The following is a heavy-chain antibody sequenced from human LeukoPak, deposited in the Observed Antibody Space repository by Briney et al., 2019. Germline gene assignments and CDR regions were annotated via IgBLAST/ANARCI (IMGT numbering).Heavy chain of an antibody. Sequence: TGGSLRLSCAASGFTFSSYAMSWVRQAPGRGLEWVSAISGSGGSTYYADSVKGRFTISRDNSKNTLYLQMNSLRAEDTAAYYCAIRRPSPYFDYWGQGTLVTVSS. CDR1: GFTFSSYA. CDR3: AIRRPSPYFDY. CDR2: ISGSGGST. J-gene: IGHJ4*02. V-gene: IGHV3-23*01.